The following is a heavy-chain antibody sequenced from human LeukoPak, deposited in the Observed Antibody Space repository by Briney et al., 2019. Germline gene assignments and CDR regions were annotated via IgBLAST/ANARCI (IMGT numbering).Heavy chain of an antibody. V-gene: IGHV3-23*01. CDR1: GFTFSSYG. Sequence: GGSLRLSCAASGFTFSSYGMSWVRQAPGKGLEWVSAISGSGGSTYYADSVKGRFTISRDNSKNTLYLQMNSLRAEDTAVYYCAKRIQPYYYMDVWGKGTTVTVSS. J-gene: IGHJ6*03. D-gene: IGHD5-18*01. CDR2: ISGSGGST. CDR3: AKRIQPYYYMDV.